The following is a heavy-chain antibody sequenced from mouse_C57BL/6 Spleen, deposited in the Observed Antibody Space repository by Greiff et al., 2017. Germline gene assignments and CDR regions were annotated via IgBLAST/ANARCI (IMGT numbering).Heavy chain of an antibody. CDR2: IDPETGGT. D-gene: IGHD1-1*01. Sequence: QVQLQQSGAELVRPGASVTLSCKASGFTFTDYEMHWVKQTPVHGLVWIGAIDPETGGTAYNQKFKGKAILTADNSSSTAYMELRSLTSEDSAVYYCTRERYGSSYFDYWGQGTTLTGSS. CDR3: TRERYGSSYFDY. J-gene: IGHJ2*01. V-gene: IGHV1-15*01. CDR1: GFTFTDYE.